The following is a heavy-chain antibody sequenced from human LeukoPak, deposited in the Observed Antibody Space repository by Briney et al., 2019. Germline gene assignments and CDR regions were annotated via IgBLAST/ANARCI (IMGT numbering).Heavy chain of an antibody. CDR1: GGTFSSYA. J-gene: IGHJ4*02. V-gene: IGHV1-69*13. Sequence: SVKVSCKASGGTFSSYAISWVRQAPGQGLEWMGGIIPIFGTANYAQKFQGRVTITADESTSTAYMELSSLRSEDTAVYYCASRYSSSGSYFDCWGQGTLVTVSS. CDR3: ASRYSSSGSYFDC. D-gene: IGHD6-13*01. CDR2: IIPIFGTA.